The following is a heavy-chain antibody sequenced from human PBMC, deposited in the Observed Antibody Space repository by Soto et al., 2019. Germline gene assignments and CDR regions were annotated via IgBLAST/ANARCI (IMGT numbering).Heavy chain of an antibody. V-gene: IGHV4-61*08. J-gene: IGHJ6*02. CDR2: IYYSGST. CDR3: ARGIEGWYQGRYYYGMDV. Sequence: ASGTPSLTCPFSCGSIRSGGFYWGWVRQHPGEGLEWIGYIYYSGSTNYNPSLKSRVTISVDTSKNQFSLKLSSVTAADTAVYYCARGIEGWYQGRYYYGMDVSGQGTTVTVSS. D-gene: IGHD6-19*01. CDR1: CGSIRSGGFY.